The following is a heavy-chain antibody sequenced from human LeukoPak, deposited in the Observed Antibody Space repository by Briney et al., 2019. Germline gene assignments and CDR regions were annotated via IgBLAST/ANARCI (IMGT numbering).Heavy chain of an antibody. CDR2: IRYDGSNK. Sequence: GGSLRLSCAASGFTFSSYWMSWVRQAPGKGLEWVAFIRYDGSNKYYADSVKGRFTISRDNSKNTLYLQMNSLRAEDTAVYYCAKGDRRYSYGTLDYWGQGTLVTVSS. CDR1: GFTFSSYW. J-gene: IGHJ4*02. D-gene: IGHD5-18*01. V-gene: IGHV3-30*02. CDR3: AKGDRRYSYGTLDY.